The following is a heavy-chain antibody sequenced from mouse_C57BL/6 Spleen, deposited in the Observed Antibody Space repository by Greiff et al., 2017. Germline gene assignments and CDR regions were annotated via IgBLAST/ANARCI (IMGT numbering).Heavy chain of an antibody. CDR2: ISGGGGNT. V-gene: IGHV5-9*01. Sequence: EVKLMESGGGLVKPGGSLKLSCAASGFTFSSYTMSWVRQTPEKRLEWVATISGGGGNTYYPDSVKGRFTISRDNAKNTLYLQMSSLRSEDTALYYCAGNYYGSSLAWFAYWGQGTLVTVSA. CDR3: AGNYYGSSLAWFAY. J-gene: IGHJ3*01. CDR1: GFTFSSYT. D-gene: IGHD1-1*01.